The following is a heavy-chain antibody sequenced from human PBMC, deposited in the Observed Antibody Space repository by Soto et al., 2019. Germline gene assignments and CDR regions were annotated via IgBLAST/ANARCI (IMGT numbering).Heavy chain of an antibody. D-gene: IGHD6-19*01. CDR3: ARGRYSSGWFDF. V-gene: IGHV4-61*01. CDR1: GDSVSSASYY. CDR2: ISYSGST. Sequence: PSETLSLTCTVSGDSVSSASYYWDWIPQPPGQGLEWIGYISYSGSTDYNPTLKSRVTISVDTSKNQFSLKLSSATAADTAVYYCARGRYSSGWFDFWGHGTRVTVSS. J-gene: IGHJ5*01.